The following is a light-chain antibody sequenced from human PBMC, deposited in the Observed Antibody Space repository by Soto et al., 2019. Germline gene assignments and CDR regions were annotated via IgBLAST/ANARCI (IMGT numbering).Light chain of an antibody. J-gene: IGKJ4*01. CDR2: WAS. V-gene: IGKV4-1*01. CDR3: QQYNNWPLT. Sequence: DIVMTQSPDSLTVSLCGRATINCRSIQSVLYSSNNKNYLAWYQQKAGQPPRLLINWASTRDSGVPDRFSGSGSGTDFTLTISSLQSEDFAVYFCQQYNNWPLTFGGGTKVDIK. CDR1: QSVLYSSNNKNY.